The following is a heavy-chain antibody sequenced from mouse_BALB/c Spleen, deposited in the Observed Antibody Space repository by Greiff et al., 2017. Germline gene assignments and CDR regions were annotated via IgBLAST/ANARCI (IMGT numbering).Heavy chain of an antibody. D-gene: IGHD1-1*01. Sequence: EVQLVESGGGLVQPGGSLRLSCATSGFTFTDYYMSWVRQPPGKALEWLGFIRNKANGYTTEYSASVKGRFTISRDNSQSILYLQMNTLRAEDSATYYCARDYGSSYDYWGQGTTLTVSS. V-gene: IGHV7-3*02. J-gene: IGHJ2*01. CDR1: GFTFTDYY. CDR2: IRNKANGYTT. CDR3: ARDYGSSYDY.